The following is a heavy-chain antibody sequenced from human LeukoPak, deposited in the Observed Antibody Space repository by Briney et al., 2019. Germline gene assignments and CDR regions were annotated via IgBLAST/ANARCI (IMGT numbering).Heavy chain of an antibody. CDR2: ISYDGSNT. Sequence: GGSLRLSCAASGFIFSSYAMHWVRQAPGKGLEWVAVISYDGSNTYYADSVKGRFTISRDNAKNSLYLQMNSLRAEDTAVYYCARDRDNVVVPAARRSWFDPWGQGTLVTVPS. CDR1: GFIFSSYA. J-gene: IGHJ5*02. V-gene: IGHV3-30-3*01. D-gene: IGHD2-2*01. CDR3: ARDRDNVVVPAARRSWFDP.